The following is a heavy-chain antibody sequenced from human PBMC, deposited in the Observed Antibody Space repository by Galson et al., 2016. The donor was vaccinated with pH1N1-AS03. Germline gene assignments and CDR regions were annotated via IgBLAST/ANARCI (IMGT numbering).Heavy chain of an antibody. J-gene: IGHJ4*02. CDR3: ARPLDSSCDY. CDR2: TMQDGGEN. V-gene: IGHV3-7*03. Sequence: SLRLSCAASGFTLSTSYMIWVRQAPGKELQWMASTMQDGGENYYADSVKGRVNLSRDSTTNTLYLQMDSLRVEDTAVYYCARPLDSSCDYWGQGTLVTVSS. D-gene: IGHD6-6*01. CDR1: GFTLSTSY.